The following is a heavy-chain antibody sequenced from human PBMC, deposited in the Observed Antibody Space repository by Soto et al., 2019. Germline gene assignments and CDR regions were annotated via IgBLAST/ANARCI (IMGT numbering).Heavy chain of an antibody. V-gene: IGHV5-51*01. CDR2: IYPGDSDT. D-gene: IGHD2-8*01. CDR3: ARHLLKQGSISPDDAFEI. CDR1: GYSFTSYW. J-gene: IGHJ3*02. Sequence: GESLKISYKGPGYSFTSYWIAWVRQMHGKALEWMGIIYPGDSDTRYSPSFQGQVTFSADQSITTAYLQWSSLKASDTAMYYCARHLLKQGSISPDDAFEIGRQGTMDTVSS.